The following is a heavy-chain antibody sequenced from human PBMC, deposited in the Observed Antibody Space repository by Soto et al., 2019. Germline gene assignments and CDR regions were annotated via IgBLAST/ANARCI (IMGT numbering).Heavy chain of an antibody. CDR1: GGSVSSGSYY. CDR2: IYYSGST. V-gene: IGHV4-61*01. D-gene: IGHD2-21*02. CDR3: ARCGGGDCSVFDY. J-gene: IGHJ4*02. Sequence: PSETLSFTCTVSGGSVSSGSYYWSWIRQPPGKGLEWIGYIYYSGSTNYNPSLKSRVTISVDTSKNQFSLKLSSVTAADTAVYYCARCGGGDCSVFDYWGQGTLVTVSS.